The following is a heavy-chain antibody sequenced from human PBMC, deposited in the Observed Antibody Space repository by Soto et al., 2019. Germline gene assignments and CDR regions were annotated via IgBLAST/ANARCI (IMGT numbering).Heavy chain of an antibody. CDR2: IKQDGSEE. V-gene: IGHV3-7*01. J-gene: IGHJ5*02. CDR1: GFTFSSYW. Sequence: HPGGSLRLSCAASGFTFSSYWMSWVRQAPGKGLEWVANIKQDGSEEYYVDSVKGRFTISRDNAKNSLYLQMNTLRAEDTAVYYCARDQASEATVWNWFDPWGQGTLVTVSS. CDR3: ARDQASEATVWNWFDP. D-gene: IGHD4-17*01.